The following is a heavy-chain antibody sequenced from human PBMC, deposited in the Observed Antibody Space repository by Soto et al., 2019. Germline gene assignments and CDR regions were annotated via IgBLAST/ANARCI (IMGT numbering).Heavy chain of an antibody. D-gene: IGHD6-6*01. V-gene: IGHV1-46*01. CDR3: AGGPYSSPYYYDAFDI. J-gene: IGHJ3*02. Sequence: GASVKVSCKASGYTFTSYYMHWVRQAPGQGLEWMGIINPSGGSTSYAQKFQGRVTMTRDTSTSTVYMELSSLRSEDTAVYYCAGGPYSSPYYYDAFDIWGQGTMVTVSS. CDR1: GYTFTSYY. CDR2: INPSGGST.